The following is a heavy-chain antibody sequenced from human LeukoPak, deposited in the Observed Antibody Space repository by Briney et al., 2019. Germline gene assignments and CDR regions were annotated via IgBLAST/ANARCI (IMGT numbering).Heavy chain of an antibody. CDR1: GFTFSSYE. J-gene: IGHJ4*02. V-gene: IGHV3-48*03. Sequence: GGSLRLSCAASGFTFSSYEMNWVRQAPGKGLEWVSYISSSGSTIYYADSVKGRFTISRDNAKNSLYLQMNSLRAEDTAVYYCAREYYYGSGSFDYRGQGTLVTV. CDR3: AREYYYGSGSFDY. CDR2: ISSSGSTI. D-gene: IGHD3-10*01.